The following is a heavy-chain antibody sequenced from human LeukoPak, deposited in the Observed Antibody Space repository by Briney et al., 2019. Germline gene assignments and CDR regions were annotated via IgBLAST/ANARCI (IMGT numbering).Heavy chain of an antibody. Sequence: PGGSLRLSCAASGFTFSSYGMSWFRQAPGKGLEWVSAISGSGHSTYYADSVKGRFTISRDNSKNTLYLQLNSLRAEDTAVYYCAKARTYYDTSGSHSFDYWGQGSLVTVSS. CDR2: ISGSGHST. D-gene: IGHD3-22*01. CDR3: AKARTYYDTSGSHSFDY. CDR1: GFTFSSYG. J-gene: IGHJ4*02. V-gene: IGHV3-23*01.